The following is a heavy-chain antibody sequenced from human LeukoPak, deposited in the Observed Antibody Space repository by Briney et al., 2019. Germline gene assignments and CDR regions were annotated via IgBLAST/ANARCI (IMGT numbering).Heavy chain of an antibody. CDR3: ARAKDSGSYHVPDFDY. V-gene: IGHV4-59*01. CDR1: GGSISSYY. D-gene: IGHD1-26*01. J-gene: IGHJ4*02. Sequence: PSETLSLTCTVSGGSISSYYWSWIRQPPGKGLEWIGYIYYSGSTNYNPSLKSRVTISVDTSKNQFSLKLSSVTAADTAVYYCARAKDSGSYHVPDFDYWGQGTLVTVSS. CDR2: IYYSGST.